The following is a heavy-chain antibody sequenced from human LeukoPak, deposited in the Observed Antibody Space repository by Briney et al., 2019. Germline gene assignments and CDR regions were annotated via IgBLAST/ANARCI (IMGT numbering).Heavy chain of an antibody. CDR3: ARRGSSYGISGANWFDP. V-gene: IGHV5-51*01. D-gene: IGHD5-18*01. J-gene: IGHJ5*02. Sequence: GESLQISCKGSGYSFSSYWIGWVRQMPGKGLEWMGIIYPGDSDTRYSPTFQGQVTISADKSISTAYLQWSSLKASDTAMYYCARRGSSYGISGANWFDPWAREPWSPSPQ. CDR1: GYSFSSYW. CDR2: IYPGDSDT.